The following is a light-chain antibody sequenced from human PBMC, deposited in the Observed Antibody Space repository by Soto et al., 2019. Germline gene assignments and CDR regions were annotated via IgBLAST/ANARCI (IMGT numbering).Light chain of an antibody. CDR2: DAS. Sequence: EIVLTQSPATLSLSPGERATLSRGASQSVGSTYLAWYQQKPGLAPRLLIYDASTRATGIPDRFSGSGSGTDFTLIISRLEPEDFAVYYCQQYGSSPFTFGQGTKLEIK. J-gene: IGKJ2*01. CDR3: QQYGSSPFT. CDR1: QSVGSTY. V-gene: IGKV3D-20*01.